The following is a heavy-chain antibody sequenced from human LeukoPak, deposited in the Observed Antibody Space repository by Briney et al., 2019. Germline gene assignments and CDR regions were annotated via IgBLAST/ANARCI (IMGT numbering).Heavy chain of an antibody. CDR3: AKDGHGYSSGWYHY. V-gene: IGHV3-23*01. J-gene: IGHJ4*02. D-gene: IGHD6-19*01. CDR2: ISGSGGST. Sequence: PGGSLRLSCAASGFTFSSYAMSWVRQAPGKGLEWVSAISGSGGSTYYADSVKGRFTISRDNSKSTLCLQMNSLRAEDTAVYYCAKDGHGYSSGWYHYWGQGTLVTVSS. CDR1: GFTFSSYA.